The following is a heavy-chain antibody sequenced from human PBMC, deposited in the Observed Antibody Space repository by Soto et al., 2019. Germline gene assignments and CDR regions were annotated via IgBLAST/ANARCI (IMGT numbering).Heavy chain of an antibody. CDR2: INPNSGGT. CDR3: ARDQQKRPWFDP. CDR1: GYTFTGYY. J-gene: IGHJ5*02. Sequence: ASVKVSCKASGYTFTGYYMHWVRRAPGQGLEWMGWINPNSGGTNYAQKFQGRVTMTRDTSISTAYMELSRLRSDDTAVYYCARDQQKRPWFDPWGQGTLVTVSS. D-gene: IGHD6-25*01. V-gene: IGHV1-2*02.